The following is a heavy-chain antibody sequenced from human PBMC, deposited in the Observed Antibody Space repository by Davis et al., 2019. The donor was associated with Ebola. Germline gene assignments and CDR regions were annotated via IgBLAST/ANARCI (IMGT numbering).Heavy chain of an antibody. CDR2: IYHSGST. CDR3: AYLTVPGARRTQPYYHYYYMDV. V-gene: IGHV4-4*02. CDR1: GGSISSSNW. D-gene: IGHD2-2*01. J-gene: IGHJ6*03. Sequence: SETLSLTCAVSGGSISSSNWWSWVRQPPGKGLEWIGEIYHSGSTNYNPSLKSRVTISVDTSKNQFSLKLSSVTAADTAVYYCAYLTVPGARRTQPYYHYYYMDVWGKGTTVTVSS.